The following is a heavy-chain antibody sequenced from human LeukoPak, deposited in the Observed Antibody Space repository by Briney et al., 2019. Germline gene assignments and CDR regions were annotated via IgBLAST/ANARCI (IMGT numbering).Heavy chain of an antibody. CDR2: ISSSGGNT. J-gene: IGHJ4*02. Sequence: GGSLRLSCAASGFTFSSYAMSWVRQTPGKGLEWVSAISSSGGNTYYADSVKGRFTISRDNSMNTLYLQMNSLRAEDTAVYYCAKDSDPYSSGWYKDWGQGTLVTVSS. V-gene: IGHV3-23*01. D-gene: IGHD6-19*01. CDR3: AKDSDPYSSGWYKD. CDR1: GFTFSSYA.